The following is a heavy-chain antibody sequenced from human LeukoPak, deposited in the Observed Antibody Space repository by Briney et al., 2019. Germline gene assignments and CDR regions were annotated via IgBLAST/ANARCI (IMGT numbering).Heavy chain of an antibody. J-gene: IGHJ3*02. CDR3: ARGTRAFDI. CDR2: INHSGST. CDR1: GGSFSGYY. Sequence: SETLSLTCAVYGGSFSGYYWSWIRQPPGKGPEWIGEINHSGSTNYNPSLKSRVTISVDTSKNQFSLKLSSVTAADTAVYYCARGTRAFDIWGQGTMVTVSS. V-gene: IGHV4-34*01.